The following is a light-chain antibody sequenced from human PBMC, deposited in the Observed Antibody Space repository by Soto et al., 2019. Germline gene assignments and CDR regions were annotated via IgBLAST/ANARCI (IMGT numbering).Light chain of an antibody. Sequence: DVVMTQSPLSRPVTLVHPASISCRSSQSLVDNDGNTYLNWFQQRPGQSPRRLIYGTSNRATGIPDRFSGSGSATDFTLTISRLEPEDFAVYYCQQYGSSPPLTFGGGTKVDIK. J-gene: IGKJ4*01. CDR3: QQYGSSPPLT. CDR1: QSLVDNDGNTY. CDR2: GTS. V-gene: IGKV2-30*01.